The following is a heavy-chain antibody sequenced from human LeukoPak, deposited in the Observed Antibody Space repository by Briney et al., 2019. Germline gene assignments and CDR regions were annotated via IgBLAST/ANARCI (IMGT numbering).Heavy chain of an antibody. Sequence: SETLSLTCAVSGYSISSGYYWGWIRQPPGKGLEWIGSIYHSGSTYYNPSLKSRVTISVDTSKNQFSLKLSSVTAADTAVYYCARDFGEDADTAMVTDFDYWGQGTLVTVSS. D-gene: IGHD5-18*01. V-gene: IGHV4-38-2*02. CDR3: ARDFGEDADTAMVTDFDY. CDR1: GYSISSGYY. CDR2: IYHSGST. J-gene: IGHJ4*02.